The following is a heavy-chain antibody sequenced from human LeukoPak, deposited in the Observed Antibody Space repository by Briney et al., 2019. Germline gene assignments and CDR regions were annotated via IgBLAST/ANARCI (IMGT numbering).Heavy chain of an antibody. CDR3: ARFPLGGYYYFDY. CDR1: GGTFSSYA. J-gene: IGHJ4*02. D-gene: IGHD3-22*01. CDR2: IILIFGTA. Sequence: SVKVSCKASGGTFSSYAISWVRQAPGQGLEWMGRIILIFGTANYAQKFQGRVTITTDESTSTAYMELSSLRSEDTAVYYYARFPLGGYYYFDYWGQGTLVTVSS. V-gene: IGHV1-69*05.